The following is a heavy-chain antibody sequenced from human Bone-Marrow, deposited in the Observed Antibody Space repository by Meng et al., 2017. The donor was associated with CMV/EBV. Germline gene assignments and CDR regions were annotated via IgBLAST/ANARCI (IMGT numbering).Heavy chain of an antibody. V-gene: IGHV3-74*01. CDR3: ASAVVPAATYYYYGMDG. J-gene: IGHJ6*02. Sequence: GESLKISCAASGFTFRSYWMHWVRQAPGKGLVWVSRINSDGSSTSYADSVKGRFTISRDNAKNTLYLQMNSLRAEDTAVYYCASAVVPAATYYYYGMDGWGQGTTVTVSS. D-gene: IGHD2-2*01. CDR2: INSDGSST. CDR1: GFTFRSYW.